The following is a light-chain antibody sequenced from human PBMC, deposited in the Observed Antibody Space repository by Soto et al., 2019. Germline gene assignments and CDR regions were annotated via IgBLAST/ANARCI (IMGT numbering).Light chain of an antibody. Sequence: DIQMTQSPSSLSASVGDRVTITCRASQSISSYLNWYQQKPGKAPKLLIYAASSLQSGVPSRFSGSGSGTDFTLTISSLQPEDFATYYCQQSYSTTNTFGQGNKLEIK. CDR2: AAS. J-gene: IGKJ2*01. CDR1: QSISSY. CDR3: QQSYSTTNT. V-gene: IGKV1-39*01.